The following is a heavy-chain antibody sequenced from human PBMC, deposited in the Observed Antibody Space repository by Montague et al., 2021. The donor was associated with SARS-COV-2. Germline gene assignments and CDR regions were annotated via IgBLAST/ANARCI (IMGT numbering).Heavy chain of an antibody. Sequence: SETLPLTCTVSGASVGSFYWSRVRQSPDNRLEWIGYIYSSGITKYNPSLESRVSMSLDASKNQFSLSLRSVTAADTAIYYCAGTYSRTLDFQHWGQGTLATVSP. CDR1: GASVGSFY. D-gene: IGHD1-26*01. J-gene: IGHJ1*01. CDR3: AGTYSRTLDFQH. V-gene: IGHV4-59*02. CDR2: IYSSGIT.